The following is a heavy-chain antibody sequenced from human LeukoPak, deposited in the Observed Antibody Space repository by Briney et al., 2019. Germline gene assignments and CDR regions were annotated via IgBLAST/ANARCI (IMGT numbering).Heavy chain of an antibody. CDR3: ARHGLSGYYWNAMDY. CDR2: INHSGST. J-gene: IGHJ4*02. CDR1: GGSFSGYY. Sequence: PSETLSLTCAVYGGSFSGYYWSWIRQPPGKGLEWIGEINHSGSTNYNPSLKSRVTISLETSKNQFSLKLNSLTAADTAVYYCARHGLSGYYWNAMDYWGQGTMVTVSA. V-gene: IGHV4-34*01. D-gene: IGHD3-22*01.